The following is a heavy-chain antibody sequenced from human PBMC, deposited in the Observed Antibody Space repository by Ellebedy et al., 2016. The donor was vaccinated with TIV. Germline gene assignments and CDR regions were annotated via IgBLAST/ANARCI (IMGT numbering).Heavy chain of an antibody. CDR2: IYLHDSHA. Sequence: GESLKISCRDSGDNFHTHYIGWVRQVPGKGLEWMGIIYLHDSHATYSPSFEGQVTISADKSTRAAFLQWSSLQASDTAMYFCASPGTIGPQDTFDSWGQGTMVTVSS. V-gene: IGHV5-51*01. J-gene: IGHJ3*02. CDR3: ASPGTIGPQDTFDS. D-gene: IGHD3-9*01. CDR1: GDNFHTHY.